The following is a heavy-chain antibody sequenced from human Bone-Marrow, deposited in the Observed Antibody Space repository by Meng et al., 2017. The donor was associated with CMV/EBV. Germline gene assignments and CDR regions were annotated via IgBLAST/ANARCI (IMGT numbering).Heavy chain of an antibody. CDR3: ARETAGAFDI. CDR1: GFTFSSYS. D-gene: IGHD3-10*01. Sequence: GESLKISCAASGFTFSSYSMNWVRQAPGKGLEWVSSISSSSSYIYYADSVKGRFTISRDNAKNSLYLQMNSLRAEDTAVYYCARETAGAFDIWGQGTMVTVSS. J-gene: IGHJ3*02. V-gene: IGHV3-21*04. CDR2: ISSSSSYI.